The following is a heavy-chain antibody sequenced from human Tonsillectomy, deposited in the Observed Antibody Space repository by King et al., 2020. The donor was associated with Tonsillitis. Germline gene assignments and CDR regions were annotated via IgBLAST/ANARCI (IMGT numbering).Heavy chain of an antibody. CDR3: ARDQQILR. CDR1: GFTFSSYS. D-gene: IGHD4-17*01. J-gene: IGHJ4*02. V-gene: IGHV3-21*01. Sequence: VQLVESGGGLVKPGGSLRLSCAASGFTFSSYSMNWVRQAPEKGLEWVSSISSSSGYIYYADSVKGRFTISRDNANNSLYLQMNSLRAEDTAVYYCARDQQILRWGQGTLVTGSA. CDR2: ISSSSGYI.